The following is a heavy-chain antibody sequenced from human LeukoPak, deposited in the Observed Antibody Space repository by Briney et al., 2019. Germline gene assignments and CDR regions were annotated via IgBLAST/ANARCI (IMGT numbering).Heavy chain of an antibody. V-gene: IGHV5-51*01. CDR3: ARHEGSGSYYSY. CDR1: GYTFTSYW. J-gene: IGHJ4*02. CDR2: ISPDDSDI. Sequence: GESLKISCEGSGYTFTSYWIGWVRQMPGKGLEWMGIISPDDSDIRYSPSFQGHVTISADKSISTAYLQWSSLQASDTAMYYCARHEGSGSYYSYWGQGTLVTVSS. D-gene: IGHD1-26*01.